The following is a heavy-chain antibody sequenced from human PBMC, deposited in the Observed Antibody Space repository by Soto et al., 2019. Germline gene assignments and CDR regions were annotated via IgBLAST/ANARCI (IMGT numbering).Heavy chain of an antibody. Sequence: GXSVKVSCKASRYTFTGYYMHWVRQAPGQGLEWMGWINPNSGGTNYAQKFQGRVTMTRDTSISTAYMELSRLRSDDTAVYYCATPAGELRFLEWSPYGMDVWGQGTTVTVSS. CDR3: ATPAGELRFLEWSPYGMDV. CDR2: INPNSGGT. CDR1: RYTFTGYY. D-gene: IGHD3-3*01. V-gene: IGHV1-2*02. J-gene: IGHJ6*02.